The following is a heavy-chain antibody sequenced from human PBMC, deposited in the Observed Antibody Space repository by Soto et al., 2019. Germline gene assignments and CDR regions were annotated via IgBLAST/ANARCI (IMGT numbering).Heavy chain of an antibody. CDR2: MNPNSGNT. Sequence: ASVKVSCKASGYTFTSYDINWVRQATGQGLEWMGWMNPNSGNTGYAQKFQGRVTMTRNTSISTADMELSSLRSEDTAVYYCAKGVPGIAVAGTGYFQHWGQGTLVTVSS. CDR3: AKGVPGIAVAGTGYFQH. D-gene: IGHD6-19*01. CDR1: GYTFTSYD. V-gene: IGHV1-8*01. J-gene: IGHJ1*01.